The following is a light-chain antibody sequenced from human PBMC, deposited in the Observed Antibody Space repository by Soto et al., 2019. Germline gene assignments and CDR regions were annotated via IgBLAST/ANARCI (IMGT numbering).Light chain of an antibody. V-gene: IGLV2-14*01. Sequence: QSALTQPASVSGSPGQSITISCTGTGSDVGGYNFVSWYQQHPGKAPKLMIYEVSNRPSGLSNRFSGSWSGNTASLTISGLQAEDEADYYCCSYTSSSTYVFGTGTKVTVL. CDR3: CSYTSSSTYV. J-gene: IGLJ1*01. CDR1: GSDVGGYNF. CDR2: EVS.